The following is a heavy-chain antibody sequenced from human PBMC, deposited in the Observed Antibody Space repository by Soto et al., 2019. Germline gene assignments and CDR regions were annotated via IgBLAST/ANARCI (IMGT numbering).Heavy chain of an antibody. CDR3: ARDDYVLRFDP. Sequence: EVQLVESGGALVQPEGSLRLSCAASAFTFSNYWMHWVRQAPGKGLVWVSRINGDGSSTIYADSVKGRFTISRDNAKNTLYLQMNSLRAEDTAVYYCARDDYVLRFDPWGQGTLVTVSS. V-gene: IGHV3-74*01. CDR2: INGDGSST. CDR1: AFTFSNYW. J-gene: IGHJ5*02. D-gene: IGHD3-10*02.